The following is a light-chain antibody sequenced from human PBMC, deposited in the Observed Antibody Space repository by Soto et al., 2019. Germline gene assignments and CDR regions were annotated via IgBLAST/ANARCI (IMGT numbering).Light chain of an antibody. CDR3: SSHSNTSNPL. CDR1: SSDVGSYNY. J-gene: IGLJ2*01. V-gene: IGLV2-14*01. CDR2: EVS. Sequence: QSVLTQPASVSGSPGQSITISCTKTSSDVGSYNYVSWYQQHPGKAPKLMIYEVSHRPSGVSNRFSGSKSGNTASLTISGLQAEDEADYYCSSHSNTSNPLLGGGTK.